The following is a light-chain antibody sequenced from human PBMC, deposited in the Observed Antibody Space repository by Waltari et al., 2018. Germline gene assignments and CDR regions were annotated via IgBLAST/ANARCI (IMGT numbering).Light chain of an antibody. J-gene: IGLJ2*01. Sequence: QSALTQPASVSGSPGQSITLSCAGGSPDDGYSDYVFWYQQYPDHAPKLLIHDVSNRPSGISPRFSGSKSGNTASLTISGLQADDEADYYCSAHTITLHVVFGGGTKVTVL. CDR2: DVS. CDR1: SPDDGYSDY. V-gene: IGLV2-14*03. CDR3: SAHTITLHVV.